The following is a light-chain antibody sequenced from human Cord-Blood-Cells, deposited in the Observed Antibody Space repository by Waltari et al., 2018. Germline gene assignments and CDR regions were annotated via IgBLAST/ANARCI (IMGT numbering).Light chain of an antibody. CDR2: EVS. J-gene: IGLJ1*01. V-gene: IGLV2-14*01. CDR3: SSYTSSSTYV. Sequence: QSALPQPASVSGSPGQPTTIPCPGTSSDVGGYNYLSWYQQHPGKAPKLMIYEVSNRPSGVSNRFSGSKSGNTASLTISGLQAEDEADYYCSSYTSSSTYVFGTGTKVTVL. CDR1: SSDVGGYNY.